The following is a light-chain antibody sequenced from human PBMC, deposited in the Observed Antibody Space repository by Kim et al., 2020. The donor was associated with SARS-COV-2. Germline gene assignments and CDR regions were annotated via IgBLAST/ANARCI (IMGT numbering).Light chain of an antibody. Sequence: SPGERATLSCRASQSVSSYLDWYQQKPGQAPRLLIYDASNRATGIPARFSGSGSETDFTLTISSLEPEDFAVYYCQQRSNWPPLTFGGGTKVDIK. CDR3: QQRSNWPPLT. CDR2: DAS. CDR1: QSVSSY. J-gene: IGKJ4*01. V-gene: IGKV3-11*01.